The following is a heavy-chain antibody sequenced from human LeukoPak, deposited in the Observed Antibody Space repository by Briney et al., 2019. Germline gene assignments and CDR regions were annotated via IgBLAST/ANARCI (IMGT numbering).Heavy chain of an antibody. CDR3: ARDRGSIDY. V-gene: IGHV4-59*01. J-gene: IGHJ4*02. Sequence: SETLSLTCTVSGGSISNYYWSWIRQPPGKGLEWIGYIYYSGSTNYNPSLKSRVTISVDTSKNQFSLKLSSVTAADTAVYYCARDRGSIDYWGQGTLVTVSS. D-gene: IGHD2-2*01. CDR1: GGSISNYY. CDR2: IYYSGST.